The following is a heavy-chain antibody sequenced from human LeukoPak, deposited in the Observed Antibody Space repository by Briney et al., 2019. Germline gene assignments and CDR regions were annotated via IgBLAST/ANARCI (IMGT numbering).Heavy chain of an antibody. D-gene: IGHD5/OR15-5a*01. V-gene: IGHV3-48*01. J-gene: IGHJ4*02. CDR1: GFTFSSYS. CDR3: ARDLRFGSDY. CDR2: ISSSSTI. Sequence: GGSLRLSCAASGFTFSSYSMNWVRQAPGKGLEWVSYISSSSTIYYADSVKGRFTISRDNAKNSLYLQMNSLRAEDTAVYYCARDLRFGSDYWGQGTLVTVSS.